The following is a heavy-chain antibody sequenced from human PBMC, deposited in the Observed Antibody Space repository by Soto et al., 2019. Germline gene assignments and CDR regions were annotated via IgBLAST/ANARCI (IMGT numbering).Heavy chain of an antibody. Sequence: GGSLRLSCAASGFTFSSYAMSWVRQAPGKGLEWVSAISGSGGSTYYADSVKGRFTISRDNSKNTLYLQMNSLRAEDTAVYYSANLDGVVVAAKGNWFDPWGQGTLVTVSS. J-gene: IGHJ5*02. CDR1: GFTFSSYA. V-gene: IGHV3-23*01. D-gene: IGHD2-15*01. CDR3: ANLDGVVVAAKGNWFDP. CDR2: ISGSGGST.